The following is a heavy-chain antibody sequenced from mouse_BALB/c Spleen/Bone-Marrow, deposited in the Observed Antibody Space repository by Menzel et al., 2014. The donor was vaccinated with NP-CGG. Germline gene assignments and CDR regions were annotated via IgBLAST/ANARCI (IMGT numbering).Heavy chain of an antibody. CDR2: ISGGGSYT. CDR1: GFTFSSYG. V-gene: IGHV5-9-2*01. CDR3: ARLYYDYDGGAH. J-gene: IGHJ3*01. Sequence: EVKLVESGGGLVKPGGSLKLSCAASGFTFSSYGMSWVRQTPEKRLEWVVTISGGGSYTYYPDSVKGRFTISRDNAKNNLYLQMSSLRSEDTALYYCARLYYDYDGGAHWGQGTLVTVSA. D-gene: IGHD2-4*01.